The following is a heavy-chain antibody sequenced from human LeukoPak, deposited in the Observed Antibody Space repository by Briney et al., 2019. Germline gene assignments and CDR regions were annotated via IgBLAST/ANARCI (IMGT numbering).Heavy chain of an antibody. CDR1: GFTVSSNY. Sequence: GGSLRLSCAASGFTVSSNYMSWVRQAPGKGLEWVSVIYSGGSTYYADSVKGRFTISRDNAKNSLYLQMNSLRAEDTAVYYCARDDYDSSGYLDAFDIWGQGTMVTVSS. CDR2: IYSGGST. CDR3: ARDDYDSSGYLDAFDI. D-gene: IGHD3-22*01. J-gene: IGHJ3*02. V-gene: IGHV3-66*01.